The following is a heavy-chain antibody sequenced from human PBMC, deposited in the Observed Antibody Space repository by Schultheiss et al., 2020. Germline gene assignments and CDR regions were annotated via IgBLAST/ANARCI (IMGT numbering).Heavy chain of an antibody. J-gene: IGHJ4*02. Sequence: GESLKISCAASGFAFSTYSMNWVRQAPGQGLEWVSSISSSSSYIYYADSVKGRFIISRDNAKNALYLQMNSLRAEDTAVYYCAKENWGQGTLVTVSS. CDR2: ISSSSSYI. CDR1: GFAFSTYS. V-gene: IGHV3-21*04. CDR3: AKEN.